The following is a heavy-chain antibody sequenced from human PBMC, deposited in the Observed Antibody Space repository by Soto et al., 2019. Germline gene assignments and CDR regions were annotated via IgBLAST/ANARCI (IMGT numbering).Heavy chain of an antibody. D-gene: IGHD3-16*02. CDR2: ISSSSSYI. CDR1: GFTFSSYS. Sequence: GGSLRLSCAASGFTFSSYSMNWVRQAPGKGLEWVSSISSSSSYIYYADSVKGRFTISRDNAKNSLYLQMNSLRAEDTAVYYCARGIGGVIVIHQPLWGQGTLVTVSS. J-gene: IGHJ4*02. V-gene: IGHV3-21*01. CDR3: ARGIGGVIVIHQPL.